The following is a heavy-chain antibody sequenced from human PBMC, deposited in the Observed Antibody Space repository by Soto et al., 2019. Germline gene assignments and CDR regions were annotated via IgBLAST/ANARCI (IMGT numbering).Heavy chain of an antibody. CDR3: AKLDYYDSSGESPLGC. D-gene: IGHD3-22*01. Sequence: NPGGSLRLSCAASGFTFSDYYMSWIRQAPGKGLEWVSYISSSSSYTNYADSVKGRFTISRDNAKNSLHLQMNSLRAEDTAVYYCAKLDYYDSSGESPLGCWGQGTLVTVSS. J-gene: IGHJ4*02. V-gene: IGHV3-11*06. CDR1: GFTFSDYY. CDR2: ISSSSSYT.